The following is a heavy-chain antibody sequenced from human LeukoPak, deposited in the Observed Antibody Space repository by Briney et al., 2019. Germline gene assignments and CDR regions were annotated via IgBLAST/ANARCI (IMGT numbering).Heavy chain of an antibody. CDR1: GGSFSGYY. CDR2: INHSGST. CDR3: ARRQWLVRRDFDY. J-gene: IGHJ4*02. Sequence: SETLSLTCAVYGGSFSGYYWSWIRQPPEKGLEWIGEINHSGSTNYNPSLKSRVTISVDTSKNQFSLKLSSVTAADTAVYYCARRQWLVRRDFDYWGQGTLVTVSS. D-gene: IGHD6-19*01. V-gene: IGHV4-34*01.